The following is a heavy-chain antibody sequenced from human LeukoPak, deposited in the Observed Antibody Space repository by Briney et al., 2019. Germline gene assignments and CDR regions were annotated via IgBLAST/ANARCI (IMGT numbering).Heavy chain of an antibody. CDR3: ARVVVAAGYYYMDV. CDR2: ISSSSSYI. V-gene: IGHV3-21*01. D-gene: IGHD2-2*01. CDR1: GFTFSSYS. J-gene: IGHJ6*03. Sequence: GGSLRLSCAASGFTFSSYSMNWVRQAPGKGLEWVSSISSSSSYIYYADSVKGRFTISRDNAKNSLYLQMNSLRAEDTAVFYCARVVVAAGYYYMDVWGKGTTVTVSS.